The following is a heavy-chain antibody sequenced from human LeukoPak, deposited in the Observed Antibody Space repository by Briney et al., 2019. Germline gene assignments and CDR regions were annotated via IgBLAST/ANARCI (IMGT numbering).Heavy chain of an antibody. J-gene: IGHJ6*03. V-gene: IGHV4-39*07. D-gene: IGHD2-2*01. CDR3: ARGGGLLSYYYYMDV. CDR2: IFYSGST. CDR1: SGSISTSNYY. Sequence: PSETLSLTCTVSSGSISTSNYYWGWVRQPPGKALEWIGNIFYSGSTYYSPSLKSRVTISLDTSRNQFSLKLNSVTAADTAVYYCARGGGLLSYYYYMDVWGKGTTVTISS.